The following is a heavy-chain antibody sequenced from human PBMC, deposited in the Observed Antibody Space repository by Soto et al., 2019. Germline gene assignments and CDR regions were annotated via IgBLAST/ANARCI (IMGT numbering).Heavy chain of an antibody. CDR1: GYTFTSYA. CDR3: ARYSGYDDYYCYYMDV. D-gene: IGHD5-12*01. CDR2: INAGNGNT. Sequence: QVQLVQSGAEVKKPGASVKVSCKASGYTFTSYAMHWGRQAPGQRLEWMGWINAGNGNTKYSQKFQGRVTITRDKSASTAYMELSSLRSEDTAVYYCARYSGYDDYYCYYMDVWGKGTTVTVSS. V-gene: IGHV1-3*01. J-gene: IGHJ6*03.